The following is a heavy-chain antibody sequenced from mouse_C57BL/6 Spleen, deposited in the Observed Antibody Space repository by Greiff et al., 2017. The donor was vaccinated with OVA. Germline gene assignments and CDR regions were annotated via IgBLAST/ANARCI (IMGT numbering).Heavy chain of an antibody. CDR3: ASLFYDGYPFAY. CDR1: GFTFSSYG. V-gene: IGHV5-6*01. D-gene: IGHD2-3*01. CDR2: ISSGGSYT. J-gene: IGHJ3*01. Sequence: EVMLVESGGDLVKPGGSLKLSCAASGFTFSSYGMSWVRQTPDKRLEWVATISSGGSYTYYPDSVKGRFTISRDNAKNTLYLQMSSLKSEDTAMYYCASLFYDGYPFAYWGQGTLVTVSA.